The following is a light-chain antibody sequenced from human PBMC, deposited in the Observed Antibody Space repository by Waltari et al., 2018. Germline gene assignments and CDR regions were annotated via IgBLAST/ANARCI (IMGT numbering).Light chain of an antibody. CDR3: SSYTGTNPILI. J-gene: IGLJ2*01. V-gene: IGLV2-14*01. Sequence: QSALTQPASMSGSPGQSITVSCTGTDRDVGAYDDVSWYQQHPGKAPKLILYGVTFRPSGISYRFPGSKSGSTASLTISGLQAEDEADYYGSSYTGTNPILIFGGGTKLTVL. CDR1: DRDVGAYDD. CDR2: GVT.